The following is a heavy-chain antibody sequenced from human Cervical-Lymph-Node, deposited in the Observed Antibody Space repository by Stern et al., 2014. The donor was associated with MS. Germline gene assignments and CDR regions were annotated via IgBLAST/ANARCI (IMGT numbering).Heavy chain of an antibody. V-gene: IGHV3-33*01. CDR3: ARDCKLRYYYYGMDV. J-gene: IGHJ6*02. D-gene: IGHD1-26*01. CDR1: GLTFSSYG. CDR2: IWYDGSNK. Sequence: MQLVESGGGVVQPGRSLRLSCAASGLTFSSYGMHWVRQAPGKGLEWVAVIWYDGSNKYYADSVKGRFTISRDNSKNTLYLQMNSLRAEDTAVYYCARDCKLRYYYYGMDVWGQGTTVTVSS.